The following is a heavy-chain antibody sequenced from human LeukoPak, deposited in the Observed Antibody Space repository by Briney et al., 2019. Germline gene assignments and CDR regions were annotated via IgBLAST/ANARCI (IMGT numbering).Heavy chain of an antibody. J-gene: IGHJ4*02. CDR3: ATTPFPGIAAAGTDY. CDR1: GGSISSHC. Sequence: PSETLSLTCTVSGGSISSHCWSWIRQPPGKGLEWIGYIYYSGSTNYNPSLKSRVTISVDTSKNQFSLKLSSVTAADTAVYYCATTPFPGIAAAGTDYWGQGTLVTVSS. D-gene: IGHD6-13*01. V-gene: IGHV4-59*11. CDR2: IYYSGST.